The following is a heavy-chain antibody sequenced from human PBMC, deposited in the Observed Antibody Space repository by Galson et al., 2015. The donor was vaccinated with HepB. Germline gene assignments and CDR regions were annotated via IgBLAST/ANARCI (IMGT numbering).Heavy chain of an antibody. J-gene: IGHJ4*02. CDR3: ARGPIVVVPAAMALPSFDY. CDR2: ISYDGSNK. V-gene: IGHV3-30-3*01. D-gene: IGHD2-2*01. Sequence: SLRLSCAASGFTFSSYAMHWVRQAPGKGLEWVAVISYDGSNKYYADSVKGRFTISRDNSKNTLYLQMNSLRAEDTAVYYCARGPIVVVPAAMALPSFDYWGQGTLVTVSS. CDR1: GFTFSSYA.